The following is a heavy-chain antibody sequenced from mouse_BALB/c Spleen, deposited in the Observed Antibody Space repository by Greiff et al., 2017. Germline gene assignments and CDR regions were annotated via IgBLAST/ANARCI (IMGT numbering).Heavy chain of an antibody. J-gene: IGHJ4*01. Sequence: DVQLVESGGGLVQPGGSLRLSCATSGFTFTDYYMSWVRQPPGKALEWLGFIRNKANGYTTEYSASVKGRFTISRDNSQSILYLQMNTLRAEDSATYYCARDRSDAMDYWGQGTSVTVSA. CDR2: IRNKANGYTT. CDR3: ARDRSDAMDY. CDR1: GFTFTDYY. V-gene: IGHV7-3*02.